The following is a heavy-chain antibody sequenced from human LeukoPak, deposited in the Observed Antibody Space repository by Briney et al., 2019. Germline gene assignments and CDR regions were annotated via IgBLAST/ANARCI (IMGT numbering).Heavy chain of an antibody. V-gene: IGHV3-7*01. D-gene: IGHD1-26*01. Sequence: GSLRLSCASSGFTFSRYWLSSVRQAPGKGLEWVASIEQDGSQKYYVDSVRGRFTISRDNAKNSVYLQTNSLRVEDTAVYYCARNSGSNPFDYWGQGTLVTVSS. J-gene: IGHJ4*02. CDR1: GFTFSRYW. CDR2: IEQDGSQK. CDR3: ARNSGSNPFDY.